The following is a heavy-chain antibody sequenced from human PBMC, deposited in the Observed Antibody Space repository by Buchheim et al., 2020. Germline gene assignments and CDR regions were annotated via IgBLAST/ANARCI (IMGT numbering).Heavy chain of an antibody. D-gene: IGHD6-19*01. CDR2: INHSGST. CDR3: ASYSSGFDHWDYGMDV. Sequence: QVQLQQWGAGLLKPSETLSLTCAVYGGSFSGYYWSWIRQPPGKGLEWIGEINHSGSTNYNPSLKSRVTISVDTSMNQFSLKLSSVTAADTAVYYCASYSSGFDHWDYGMDVWGQGTT. CDR1: GGSFSGYY. V-gene: IGHV4-34*01. J-gene: IGHJ6*02.